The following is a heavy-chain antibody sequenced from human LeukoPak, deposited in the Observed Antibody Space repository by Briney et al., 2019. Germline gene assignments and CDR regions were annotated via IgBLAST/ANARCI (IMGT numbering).Heavy chain of an antibody. CDR2: INHSGST. CDR3: ARDVEGSGSIDY. D-gene: IGHD6-19*01. CDR1: GGSFSGYY. Sequence: SETLSLTCAVYGGSFSGYYWSWIRQPPGKGLEWIGEINHSGSTNYNPSLKSRVTISVDTPKNQFSLKLSSVTAADTAVYYCARDVEGSGSIDYWGQGTLVTVSS. J-gene: IGHJ4*02. V-gene: IGHV4-34*01.